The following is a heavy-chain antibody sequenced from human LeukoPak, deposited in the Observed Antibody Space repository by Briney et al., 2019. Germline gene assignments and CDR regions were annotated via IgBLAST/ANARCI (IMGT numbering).Heavy chain of an antibody. CDR1: GFTFTGYY. CDR2: INPNSGAT. J-gene: IGHJ4*02. CDR3: ARDTDENFDY. Sequence: ASVKVSCKASGFTFTGYYMHWVRQAPGQGLEWMAWINPNSGATNYAQKFQGRVTVTRDTSISTAFMELSRLRSDDTAVYFCARDTDENFDYWGQGTLVTVSS. V-gene: IGHV1-2*02.